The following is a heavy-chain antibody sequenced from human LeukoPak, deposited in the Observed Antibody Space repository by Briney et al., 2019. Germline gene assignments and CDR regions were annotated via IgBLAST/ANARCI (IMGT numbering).Heavy chain of an antibody. V-gene: IGHV1-46*01. D-gene: IGHD4-17*01. CDR1: GYTFTSYY. Sequence: ASVKVSCKASGYTFTSYYMHWVRQAPGQGLEWMGIINPSGGSTSYAQKFQGRGTMTRDMSTSTVYMELSSLRSEDTAVYYCARDPSATVTGAAFDIWGQGTMVTVSS. CDR2: INPSGGST. CDR3: ARDPSATVTGAAFDI. J-gene: IGHJ3*02.